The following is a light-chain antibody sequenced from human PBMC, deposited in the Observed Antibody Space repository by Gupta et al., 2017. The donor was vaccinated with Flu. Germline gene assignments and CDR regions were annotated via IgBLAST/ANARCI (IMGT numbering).Light chain of an antibody. Sequence: SYVLTQPPSVSVGPGQTATLSCGGKSIAIKSVHWYQQKTGQAPVLVISDDSDRPSGIPDRFSGSTSADRATLTITRVEAADEADYFCQVWDPTSEVVFGGGTKLTVL. CDR2: DDS. J-gene: IGLJ2*01. V-gene: IGLV3-21*02. CDR3: QVWDPTSEVV. CDR1: SIAIKS.